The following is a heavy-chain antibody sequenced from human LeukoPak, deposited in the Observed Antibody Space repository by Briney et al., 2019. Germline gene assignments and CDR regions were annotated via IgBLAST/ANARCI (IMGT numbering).Heavy chain of an antibody. Sequence: PGGSLRLSCAASGFTFGSSGMHWVRQAPGKGLEWVAVILYNGSNKYYADSVKGRFTISRDNSKNTLYLQMNSLRVEDTAVYYCARVGGYCSGGSCYRGYSWFDPWGQGTLVTVSS. V-gene: IGHV3-33*01. CDR2: ILYNGSNK. CDR3: ARVGGYCSGGSCYRGYSWFDP. CDR1: GFTFGSSG. D-gene: IGHD2-15*01. J-gene: IGHJ5*02.